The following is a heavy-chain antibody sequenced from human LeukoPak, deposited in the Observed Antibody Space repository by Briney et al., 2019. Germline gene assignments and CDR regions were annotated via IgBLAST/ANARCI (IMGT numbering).Heavy chain of an antibody. CDR3: ARQIGGTASADY. D-gene: IGHD2-21*02. CDR2: IYPGYSDT. Sequence: KLGESLKISCKGSGYSFTSYWIGCVRQMPGKDLEWMGMIYPGYSDTRYSPSFQGQVTISADKSISTAYLQWRSLKASDTAMYYFARQIGGTASADYWGQGTLVTASS. CDR1: GYSFTSYW. V-gene: IGHV5-51*01. J-gene: IGHJ4*02.